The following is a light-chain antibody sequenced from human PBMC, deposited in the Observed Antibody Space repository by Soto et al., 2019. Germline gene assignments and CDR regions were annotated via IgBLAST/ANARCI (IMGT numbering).Light chain of an antibody. Sequence: DIQMTQSPSSLSASVGDRVTMTCRARQDIRNYVAWYQQKPGEVPKLLIYAASTLQSGVPARFSGGGFGTDFNLTISALRPEDVATYYCQRYHSALLTFGPGTKVDLK. CDR1: QDIRNY. CDR2: AAS. CDR3: QRYHSALLT. V-gene: IGKV1-27*01. J-gene: IGKJ3*01.